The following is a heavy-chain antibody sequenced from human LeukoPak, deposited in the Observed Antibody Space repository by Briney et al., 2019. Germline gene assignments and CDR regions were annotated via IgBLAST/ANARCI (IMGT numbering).Heavy chain of an antibody. CDR3: AKSRRLLWLTTTFDY. CDR2: ISGSGGST. J-gene: IGHJ4*02. CDR1: GFTFSSYA. V-gene: IGHV3-23*01. D-gene: IGHD3-10*01. Sequence: GGSLGLSCAASGFTFSSYAMSWVRQAPGKGLEWVSAISGSGGSTYYADSVKGRFTISRDNSKNTLYLQMNSLRAEDTAVYYCAKSRRLLWLTTTFDYWGQGTLVTVSS.